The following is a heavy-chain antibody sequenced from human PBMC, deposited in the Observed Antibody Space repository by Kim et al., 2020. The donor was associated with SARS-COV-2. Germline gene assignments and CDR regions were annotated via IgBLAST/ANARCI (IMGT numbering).Heavy chain of an antibody. Sequence: QKLQGRVTMTTDTSTSTAYMELRSLRADDTAVYYCARIGPPPAYYYGMDVWGQGTTVTVSS. V-gene: IGHV1-18*01. J-gene: IGHJ6*02. CDR3: ARIGPPPAYYYGMDV.